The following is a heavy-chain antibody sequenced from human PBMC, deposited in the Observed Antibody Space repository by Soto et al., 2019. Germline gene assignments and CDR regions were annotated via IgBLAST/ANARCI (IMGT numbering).Heavy chain of an antibody. J-gene: IGHJ3*02. Sequence: QVQLVESGGGVVQPGRSLRLSCAASGFTLSSYAMHWVRQAPGKGLEWVAVIWNDGTNTYYADSVKGRFTISRDNSKTTLYLQMNSLRAEDTAVYYCARDNWNYVSAFDIWGQGTMVTVSS. CDR2: IWNDGTNT. V-gene: IGHV3-33*01. CDR1: GFTLSSYA. CDR3: ARDNWNYVSAFDI. D-gene: IGHD1-7*01.